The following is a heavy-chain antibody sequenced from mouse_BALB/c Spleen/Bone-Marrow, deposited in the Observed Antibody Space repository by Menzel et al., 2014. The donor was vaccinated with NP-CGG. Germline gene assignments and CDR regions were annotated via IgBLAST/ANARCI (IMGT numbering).Heavy chain of an antibody. CDR2: IHYRGST. Sequence: VQLQQSGPDLVKPSQSLSLTCTVTGHSITSGYGWHWIRQFPGNKLEWMGYIHYRGSTDYNPSLKSRISITRDTSKNQFSLQLNSVTTEDTATYYCTRETTAVADFDYWGQGATLTVTS. V-gene: IGHV3-1*02. CDR3: TRETTAVADFDY. CDR1: GHSITSGYG. J-gene: IGHJ2*01. D-gene: IGHD1-1*01.